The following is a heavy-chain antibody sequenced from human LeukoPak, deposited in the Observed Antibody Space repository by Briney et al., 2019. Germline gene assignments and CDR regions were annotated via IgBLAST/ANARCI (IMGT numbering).Heavy chain of an antibody. CDR1: GYTFTSYG. V-gene: IGHV1-18*01. J-gene: IGHJ3*02. CDR2: ISAYNGNT. Sequence: GASVKVSCKASGYTFTSYGISWVRQAPGQGLERMGWISAYNGNTNYAQKLQGRVTMTTDTSTSTAYMELRSLRSDDTAVYYCARALSTIDIVVVPAAMDIWGQGTMVTVSS. CDR3: ARALSTIDIVVVPAAMDI. D-gene: IGHD2-2*01.